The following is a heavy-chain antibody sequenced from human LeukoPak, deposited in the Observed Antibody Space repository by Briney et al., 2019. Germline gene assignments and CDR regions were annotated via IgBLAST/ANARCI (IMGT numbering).Heavy chain of an antibody. D-gene: IGHD3-22*01. Sequence: GASVKVSCKVSGYTFTGYYMHWARQAPGQGLEWMGRINPNSGGTNYAQKFQGRVTMTRDTSISTAYMELSRLRSDDTAVYYCARPHSITMITYDPWGQGTLVTVSS. J-gene: IGHJ5*02. CDR3: ARPHSITMITYDP. CDR2: INPNSGGT. CDR1: GYTFTGYY. V-gene: IGHV1-2*06.